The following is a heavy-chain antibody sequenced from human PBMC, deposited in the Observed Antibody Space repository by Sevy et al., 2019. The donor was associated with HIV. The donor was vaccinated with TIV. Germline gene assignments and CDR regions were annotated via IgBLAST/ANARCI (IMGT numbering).Heavy chain of an antibody. CDR1: GFTFSNYA. J-gene: IGHJ4*02. CDR2: ISGSGGST. D-gene: IGHD3-16*01. V-gene: IGHV3-23*01. Sequence: GGSLRLSCAASGFTFSNYAMSWVRQAPGKGLEWVSGISGSGGSTHYADSVKGRFTISRDNSKDTLYVQMNSLRAEDTAVYYCAKDRLSLGELLLYYFDSWGQGTLVTVSS. CDR3: AKDRLSLGELLLYYFDS.